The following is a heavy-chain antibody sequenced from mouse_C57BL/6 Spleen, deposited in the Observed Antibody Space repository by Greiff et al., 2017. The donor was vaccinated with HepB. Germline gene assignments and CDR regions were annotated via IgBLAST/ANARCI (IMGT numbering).Heavy chain of an antibody. Sequence: QVQLKQPGAELVKPGASVKVSCKASGYTFTSYWMHWVKQRPGQGLEWIGRIHPSDSDTNYNQKFKGKATLTVDKSSSTAYMQLSSLTSEDSAVYYCAIPRYDYDDFDVWGTGTTVTVSS. J-gene: IGHJ1*03. D-gene: IGHD2-4*01. CDR3: AIPRYDYDDFDV. V-gene: IGHV1-74*01. CDR1: GYTFTSYW. CDR2: IHPSDSDT.